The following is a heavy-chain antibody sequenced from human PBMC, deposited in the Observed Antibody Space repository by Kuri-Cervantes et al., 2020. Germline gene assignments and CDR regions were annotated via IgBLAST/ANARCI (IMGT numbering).Heavy chain of an antibody. D-gene: IGHD3-10*01. V-gene: IGHV3-30*03. CDR3: AREGYYGSGTLEGRVY. J-gene: IGHJ4*02. Sequence: GESLKISCAASGFTFSSYGMHWVRQAPGKGLEWVAVISYDGSNKYYADSVKGRFTISRDNSKTTLYLQMNSLRAEDTAVYHCAREGYYGSGTLEGRVYWGQGTLVTDSS. CDR2: ISYDGSNK. CDR1: GFTFSSYG.